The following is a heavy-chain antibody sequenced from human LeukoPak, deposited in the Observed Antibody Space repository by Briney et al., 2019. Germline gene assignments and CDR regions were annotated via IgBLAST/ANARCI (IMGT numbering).Heavy chain of an antibody. D-gene: IGHD3-10*01. J-gene: IGHJ4*02. CDR1: GFTFSSYA. CDR3: AKVESYSAN. Sequence: GGSLRLSCAASGFTFSSYAMSWVRQAPGKGLEWVSTFSGTSGSTYYTDSVRGRFTISRGNCKNTLYLQMNSLRAEDTAVYYCAKVESYSANWGQGTLVTVSS. V-gene: IGHV3-23*01. CDR2: FSGTSGST.